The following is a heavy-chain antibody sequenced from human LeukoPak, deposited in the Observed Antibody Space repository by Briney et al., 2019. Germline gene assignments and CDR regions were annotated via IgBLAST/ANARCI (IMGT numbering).Heavy chain of an antibody. CDR3: ARPYSSSWYRPYYYMDV. V-gene: IGHV1-69*05. D-gene: IGHD6-13*01. Sequence: SVKVSCKASGGTFSSYAISWVRQAPGQGLEWMGRIIPIFGTANYAQKFQGRVTITTDESTSTAYMELSSLRSEDTAVYYCARPYSSSWYRPYYYMDVWGKGTTVTVSS. CDR2: IIPIFGTA. J-gene: IGHJ6*03. CDR1: GGTFSSYA.